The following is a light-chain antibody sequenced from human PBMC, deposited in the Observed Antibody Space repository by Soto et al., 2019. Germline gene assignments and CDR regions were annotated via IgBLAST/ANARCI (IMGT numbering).Light chain of an antibody. V-gene: IGKV1-5*03. CDR2: KAS. CDR3: QQRNNWPWT. Sequence: DIQMTQSPSTLSGSVGDRVTMTCRASQTISSWVAWYQQKPGKAPKLLIYKASTLKSGVPSRHSGSGSGTEFTLTISSLAPEDFAVYYCQQRNNWPWTFGQGTKVDMK. CDR1: QTISSW. J-gene: IGKJ1*01.